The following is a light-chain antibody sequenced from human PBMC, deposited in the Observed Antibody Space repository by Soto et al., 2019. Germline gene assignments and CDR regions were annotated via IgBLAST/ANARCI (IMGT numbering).Light chain of an antibody. CDR2: AAA. Sequence: DIQMTQSPSSLSASVGDRVTITCRASQGIENLLGWNQQKPGKAPKRLMYAAATLESGVPSRFSGSGSGTEFNLTISSLQPEDFATYYCQQHHNFPFTFGPGTKVDIK. V-gene: IGKV1-17*01. CDR3: QQHHNFPFT. CDR1: QGIENL. J-gene: IGKJ3*01.